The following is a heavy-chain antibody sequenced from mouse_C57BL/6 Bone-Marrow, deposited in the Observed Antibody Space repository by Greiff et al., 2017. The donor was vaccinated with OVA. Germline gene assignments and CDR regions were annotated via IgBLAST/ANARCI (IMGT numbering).Heavy chain of an antibody. J-gene: IGHJ3*01. CDR2: ISYDGSN. D-gene: IGHD4-1*01. V-gene: IGHV3-6*01. Sequence: EVKLVESGPGLVKPSQSLSLTCSVTGYSITSGYYWNWIRQFPGNKLEWMGYISYDGSNNYNPSLKNRISITRDTSKNQFFLTLNSVTTEDTATYYCARAELTGPWFAYWGQGTLVTVSA. CDR1: GYSITSGYY. CDR3: ARAELTGPWFAY.